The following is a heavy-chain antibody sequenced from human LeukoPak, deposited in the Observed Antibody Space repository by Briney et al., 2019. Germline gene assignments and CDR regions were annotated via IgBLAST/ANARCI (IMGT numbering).Heavy chain of an antibody. Sequence: GGSLRLSCAASGFTFSSYWMSWVRQAPGKGLEWVANIKQDGSEKYYVDSVKGRFTISRDNAKNSLYLQMNSLRAEDTAVYYCARDPSTYYDFWSGTYYYYMDVWGKGTTVTVSS. CDR2: IKQDGSEK. D-gene: IGHD3-3*01. J-gene: IGHJ6*03. V-gene: IGHV3-7*01. CDR3: ARDPSTYYDFWSGTYYYYMDV. CDR1: GFTFSSYW.